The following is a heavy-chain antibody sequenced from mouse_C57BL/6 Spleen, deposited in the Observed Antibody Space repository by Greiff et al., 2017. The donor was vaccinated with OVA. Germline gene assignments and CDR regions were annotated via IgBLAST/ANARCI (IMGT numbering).Heavy chain of an antibody. CDR2: ISNLAYSI. V-gene: IGHV5-15*01. CDR3: ARHSDSSGLFAY. D-gene: IGHD3-2*02. Sequence: EVQGVESGGGLVQPGGSLKLSCAASGFTFSDYGMAWVRQAPRKGPEWVAFISNLAYSIYYADTVTGRFTISRENAKNTLYLEMSSLRSEDTAMYYCARHSDSSGLFAYWGQGTLVTVSA. J-gene: IGHJ3*01. CDR1: GFTFSDYG.